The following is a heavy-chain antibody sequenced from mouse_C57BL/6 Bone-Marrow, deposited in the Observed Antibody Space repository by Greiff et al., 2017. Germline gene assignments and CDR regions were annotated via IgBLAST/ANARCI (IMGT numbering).Heavy chain of an antibody. Sequence: QVQLKQSGAELVRPGPSVKMSCKASGYTFTNYWIGWAKQRPGHGLEWIGDIYPGGGYTNYNDKFKGKATLTADKSSSTAYMQISSLTSEDSAIYYCARRGLRFYWYFDVWGTGTTVTVSS. J-gene: IGHJ1*03. V-gene: IGHV1-63*01. CDR2: IYPGGGYT. CDR1: GYTFTNYW. D-gene: IGHD1-1*01. CDR3: ARRGLRFYWYFDV.